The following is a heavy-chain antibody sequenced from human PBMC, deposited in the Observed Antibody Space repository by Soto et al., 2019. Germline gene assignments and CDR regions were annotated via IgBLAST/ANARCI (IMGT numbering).Heavy chain of an antibody. CDR2: INHSGST. CDR3: ARGYDFWSGYYSGIVDY. D-gene: IGHD3-3*01. V-gene: IGHV4-34*01. J-gene: IGHJ4*02. CDR1: GGSFSGYY. Sequence: QVQLQQWGAGLLKPSETLSLTCAVYGGSFSGYYWSWIRQPPGKGLEWIGEINHSGSTNYNPSLKSRVTISVDTSKNQFSLKLSSVTAADTAVYYCARGYDFWSGYYSGIVDYWGQGTLVTVSS.